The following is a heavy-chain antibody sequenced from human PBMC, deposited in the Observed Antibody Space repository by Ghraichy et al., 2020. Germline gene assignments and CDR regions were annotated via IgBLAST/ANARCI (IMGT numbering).Heavy chain of an antibody. CDR1: GFTFSSYA. V-gene: IGHV3-64*01. CDR3: ARGPEYSSSSGRNYYFDY. CDR2: ISSNGGST. J-gene: IGHJ4*02. D-gene: IGHD6-6*01. Sequence: GGSLRLSCAASGFTFSSYAMHWVRQAPGKGLEYVSAISSNGGSTYYANSVKGRFTISRDNSKNTLYLQMGSLRAEDMAVYYCARGPEYSSSSGRNYYFDYWGQGTLVTVSS.